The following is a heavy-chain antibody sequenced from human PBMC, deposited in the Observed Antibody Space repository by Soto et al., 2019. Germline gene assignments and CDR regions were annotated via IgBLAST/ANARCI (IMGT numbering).Heavy chain of an antibody. CDR2: INHSGST. V-gene: IGHV4-34*01. CDR3: ARTLLRYFDWLLYYYGMDV. J-gene: IGHJ6*02. CDR1: GGSFSGYY. D-gene: IGHD3-9*01. Sequence: SETLSLTCAVYGGSFSGYYWSWIRQPPGKGLEWIGEINHSGSTNYNPSLKSRVTISVDTSNNQFSLKLSSVTAADTAVYYCARTLLRYFDWLLYYYGMDVWGQGTTVTVS.